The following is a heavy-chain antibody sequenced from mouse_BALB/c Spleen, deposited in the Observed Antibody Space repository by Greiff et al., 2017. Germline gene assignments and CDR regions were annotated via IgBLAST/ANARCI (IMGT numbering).Heavy chain of an antibody. CDR1: GFTFSNYW. Sequence: EVKVIESGGGLVQPGGSMKLSCVASGFTFSNYWMNWVRQSPEKGLEWVAEIRLKSNNYATHYAESVKGRFTISRDDSKSSVYLQMNNLRAEDTGIYYCTKSRMDYWGQGTSVTVYS. CDR2: IRLKSNNYAT. V-gene: IGHV6-6*02. CDR3: TKSRMDY. J-gene: IGHJ4*01.